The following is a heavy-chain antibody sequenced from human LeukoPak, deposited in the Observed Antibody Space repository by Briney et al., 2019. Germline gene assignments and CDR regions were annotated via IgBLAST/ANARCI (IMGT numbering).Heavy chain of an antibody. V-gene: IGHV3-23*01. CDR3: ARSMTTDYYYYGMDV. Sequence: PGGSLRLSCAASGFTFSSYAMSWVRQAPGKGLEWVSAISGSGGSTYYADSVKGRFTISGDNSKNTLYLQMNSLRAEDTAVYYCARSMTTDYYYYGMDVWGQGTTVTVSS. CDR1: GFTFSSYA. J-gene: IGHJ6*02. CDR2: ISGSGGST. D-gene: IGHD4-11*01.